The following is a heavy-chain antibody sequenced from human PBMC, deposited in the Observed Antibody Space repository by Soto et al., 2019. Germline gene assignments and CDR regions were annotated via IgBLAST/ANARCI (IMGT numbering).Heavy chain of an antibody. CDR3: ARGGSGYYTHFDY. D-gene: IGHD3-22*01. CDR1: GGSISSYY. J-gene: IGHJ4*02. V-gene: IGHV4-59*01. CDR2: IYYSGST. Sequence: QVQLQESGPGLVKPSETLSLTCTVSGGSISSYYWSWIRQPPGKGLEWIGYIYYSGSTNYNPSLTSRVTLSVDTSKNQFSLKLSSVTAADTAVYYCARGGSGYYTHFDYWGQGTLVTVSS.